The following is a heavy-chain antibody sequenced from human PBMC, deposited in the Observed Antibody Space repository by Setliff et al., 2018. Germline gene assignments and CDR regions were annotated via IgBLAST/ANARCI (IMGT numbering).Heavy chain of an antibody. CDR2: IRSKSDSYAT. Sequence: GGSLRLSCAASGFTFSGSAMYWVRQASGKGLEWVGRIRSKSDSYATIYAASVRGRFTISRDDSKNTAHLQMNSLKTEDTAVYYCAAAPAGSDVFDMWGQGTMVTVSS. J-gene: IGHJ3*02. V-gene: IGHV3-73*01. CDR3: AAAPAGSDVFDM. D-gene: IGHD6-13*01. CDR1: GFTFSGSA.